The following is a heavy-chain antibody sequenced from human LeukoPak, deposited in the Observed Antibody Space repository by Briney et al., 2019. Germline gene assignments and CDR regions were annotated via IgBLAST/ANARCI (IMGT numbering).Heavy chain of an antibody. CDR1: GYTFTSYG. CDR3: AREDSGSYTGFDY. V-gene: IGHV1-18*01. Sequence: ASVKVSCKASGYTFTSYGISWVRQAPGQGLEWMGWISAYNGNTNYAQKFQGRVTMTRDMSTSTAYMELSSLRSEDTAVYYCAREDSGSYTGFDYWGQGTLVTVSS. J-gene: IGHJ4*02. CDR2: ISAYNGNT. D-gene: IGHD1-26*01.